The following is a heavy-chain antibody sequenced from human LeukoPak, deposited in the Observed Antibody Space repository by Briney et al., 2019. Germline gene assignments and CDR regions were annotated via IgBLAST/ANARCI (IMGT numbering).Heavy chain of an antibody. CDR3: ARVTTIFGVVTILDY. J-gene: IGHJ4*02. V-gene: IGHV1-18*01. CDR2: ISAYNGNT. CDR1: GYTFTSYG. D-gene: IGHD3-3*01. Sequence: ASVKVSCKASGYTFTSYGINWVRQAPGQGLEWMGWISAYNGNTNYAQKLQGRVTMTRDTSISTAYMELSRLRSDDTAVYYCARVTTIFGVVTILDYWGQGTLVTVSS.